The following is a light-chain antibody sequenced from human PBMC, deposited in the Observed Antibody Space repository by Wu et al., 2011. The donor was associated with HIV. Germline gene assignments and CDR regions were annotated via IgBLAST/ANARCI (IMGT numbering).Light chain of an antibody. V-gene: IGKV3-20*01. J-gene: IGKJ4*01. CDR1: QGVSSRY. CDR2: GAS. Sequence: EIVLTQSPGTLSLSPGERATLSCRASQGVSSRYIAWYQQKPGQAPRLLIYGASSRATGIPDRFSASGSGTDFTLTISRLESEDFAVYYCQQYASSPCSLFGGGTKVEIK. CDR3: QQYASSPCSL.